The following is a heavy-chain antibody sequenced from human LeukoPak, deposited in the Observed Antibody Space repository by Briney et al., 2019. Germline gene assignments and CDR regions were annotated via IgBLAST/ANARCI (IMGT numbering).Heavy chain of an antibody. J-gene: IGHJ4*02. CDR3: ARKDLATTLDY. CDR1: AFSFSFFA. CDR2: INSDGSST. V-gene: IGHV3-74*01. Sequence: GGSLRLSCTASAFSFSFFAISWLRQPPGKGLVWVSRINSDGSSTTYADSVKGRFTISRDNAKNTLYLQMNSLRVEDTAVYYFARKDLATTLDYWGQGTQVTVSS. D-gene: IGHD5-24*01.